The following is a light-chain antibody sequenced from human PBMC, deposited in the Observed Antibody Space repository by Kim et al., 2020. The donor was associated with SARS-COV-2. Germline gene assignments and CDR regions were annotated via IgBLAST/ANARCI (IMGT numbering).Light chain of an antibody. CDR3: QQYGDYRWT. CDR1: QSVSSSY. J-gene: IGKJ1*01. CDR2: GSS. Sequence: EIVLTQSPGTLSSSPGEIATLSCRASQSVSSSYLAWYQQKPGQTPRLLIHGSSSRATGIPDRFSGSGSGTDFTLTISRLEPEDFAVYYCQQYGDYRWTFGQGTKVDIK. V-gene: IGKV3-20*01.